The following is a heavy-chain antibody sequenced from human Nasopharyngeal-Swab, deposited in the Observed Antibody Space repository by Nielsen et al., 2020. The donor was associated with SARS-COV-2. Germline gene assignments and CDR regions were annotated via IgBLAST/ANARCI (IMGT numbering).Heavy chain of an antibody. Sequence: GESLKISCAASGFTFSSYAMSWVRQAPGKGLEWVSVISGSGGSTYYADSGKGRFTISRDNSKNTLYLQMNSLRAGGTAVYSCAGYDDYYDSSGYAYWGQGTLVTVSS. V-gene: IGHV3-23*01. J-gene: IGHJ4*02. CDR3: AGYDDYYDSSGYAY. CDR2: ISGSGGST. CDR1: GFTFSSYA. D-gene: IGHD3-22*01.